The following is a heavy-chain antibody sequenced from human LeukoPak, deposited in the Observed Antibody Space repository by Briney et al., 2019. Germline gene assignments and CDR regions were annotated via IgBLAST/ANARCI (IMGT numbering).Heavy chain of an antibody. CDR2: IYYSGST. CDR3: ARGVDGSGWFQLY. CDR1: GGSISSSSYY. V-gene: IGHV4-39*07. D-gene: IGHD6-19*01. J-gene: IGHJ4*02. Sequence: SETLSLTCTVSGGSISSSSYYWGWIRQPPGKGLEWIGSIYYSGSTYYNPSLKSRVTISVDTSKNQFSLKLSSVTAADTAVYYCARGVDGSGWFQLYWGQGTLVTASS.